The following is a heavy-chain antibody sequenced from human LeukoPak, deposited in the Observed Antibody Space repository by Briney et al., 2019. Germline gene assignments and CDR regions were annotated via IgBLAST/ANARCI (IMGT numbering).Heavy chain of an antibody. D-gene: IGHD5-18*01. CDR1: GGSISSYY. CDR3: ARDRNLVDTAMVSNWFDP. J-gene: IGHJ5*02. Sequence: SETLSLTCTVSGGSISSYYWSWIRQPAGKGLEWIGRIYTSGSTNYNPSLKSRVTMSVDTSKNQFSLKLSSVTAADTAVYYCARDRNLVDTAMVSNWFDPWGQGTLVTVSS. CDR2: IYTSGST. V-gene: IGHV4-4*07.